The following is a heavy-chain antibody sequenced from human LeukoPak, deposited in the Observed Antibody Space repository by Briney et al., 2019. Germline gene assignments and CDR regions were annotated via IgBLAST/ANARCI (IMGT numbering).Heavy chain of an antibody. CDR1: GGSFSGYY. V-gene: IGHV4-34*01. J-gene: IGHJ5*02. CDR3: ARGSDIAAAGLNRFDP. CDR2: INHSGST. D-gene: IGHD6-13*01. Sequence: SETLSLTCAVYGGSFSGYYWSWIRQPPGKGLEWIGEINHSGSTNYNPSLKSRVTISVDTSKNQFSLKLSSVTAADTAVYYCARGSDIAAAGLNRFDPWGQGTLVTVSS.